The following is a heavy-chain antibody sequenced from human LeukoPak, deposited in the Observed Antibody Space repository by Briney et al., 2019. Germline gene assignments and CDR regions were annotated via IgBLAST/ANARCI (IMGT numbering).Heavy chain of an antibody. V-gene: IGHV4-34*01. Sequence: SETLSLTYAVYGGSFSGYYWSWIRQPPGKGLEWIGEINHSGSTNYNPSLKSRVTISVDTSKNQFSLKLSSVTAADTAVYYCASRAQLQSIAVAGFDYWGQGTLVTVSS. CDR2: INHSGST. CDR3: ASRAQLQSIAVAGFDY. D-gene: IGHD6-19*01. J-gene: IGHJ4*02. CDR1: GGSFSGYY.